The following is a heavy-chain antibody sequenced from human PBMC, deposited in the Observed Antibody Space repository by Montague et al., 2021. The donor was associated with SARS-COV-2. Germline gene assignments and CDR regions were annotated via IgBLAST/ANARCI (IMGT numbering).Heavy chain of an antibody. CDR2: IHHGGRT. CDR3: ARLGDGVVPSPILGVGPYYSYYYMDF. D-gene: IGHD3-10*01. Sequence: SETLSLTCAVHGGSFSTYSWNWIRQPPGKGLEWIGEIHHGGRTNYNPSLKSRVTISADTSKNQFSLKLTSVAAADTAVYYCARLGDGVVPSPILGVGPYYSYYYMDFWGKGTTVTVSS. CDR1: GGSFSTYS. J-gene: IGHJ6*03. V-gene: IGHV4-34*01.